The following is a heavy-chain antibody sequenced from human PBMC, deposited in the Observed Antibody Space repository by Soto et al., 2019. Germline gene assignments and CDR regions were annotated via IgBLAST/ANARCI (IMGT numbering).Heavy chain of an antibody. D-gene: IGHD3-3*01. V-gene: IGHV3-7*03. Sequence: EVQLVESGGGLVQPGGSLRLSCAASGFTFSSYWMSWVRQAPGKGLEWVANIKQDGSEKYYVDSVKGRCTISRDNAKNSLYLQMNSLRAEDTAVYYCARLYYDFWSGYYTGDAFDIWGQGTMVTVSS. CDR1: GFTFSSYW. J-gene: IGHJ3*02. CDR2: IKQDGSEK. CDR3: ARLYYDFWSGYYTGDAFDI.